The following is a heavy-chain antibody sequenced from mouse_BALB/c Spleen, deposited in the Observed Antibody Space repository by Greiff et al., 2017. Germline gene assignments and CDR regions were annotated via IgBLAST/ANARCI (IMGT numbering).Heavy chain of an antibody. CDR1: GYSFTGYF. J-gene: IGHJ4*01. D-gene: IGHD2-1*01. V-gene: IGHV1-37*01. CDR2: INPYNGDT. Sequence: EVQVVESGPELVKPGASVKISCKASGYSFTGYFMNWVKQSHGKSLEWIGRINPYNGDTFYNQKFKGKATLTVDKSSSTAHMELLSLTSEDSAVYYCGALYYGNPMDYWGQGTSVTVSS. CDR3: GALYYGNPMDY.